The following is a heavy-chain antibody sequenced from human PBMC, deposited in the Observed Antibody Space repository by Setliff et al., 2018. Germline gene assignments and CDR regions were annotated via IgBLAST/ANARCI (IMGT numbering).Heavy chain of an antibody. J-gene: IGHJ5*02. CDR1: GYTFTSYG. V-gene: IGHV1-18*01. Sequence: ASVKVSCKASGYTFTSYGISWVRQAPGQGLEWMGWISAHNGNTNYAQKLQGRVTMTTDTSTSTAYMELRSLRSDDTAVYYCARVTLSYCSGGSCYGWFDPWGQGTQVTVSS. D-gene: IGHD2-15*01. CDR2: ISAHNGNT. CDR3: ARVTLSYCSGGSCYGWFDP.